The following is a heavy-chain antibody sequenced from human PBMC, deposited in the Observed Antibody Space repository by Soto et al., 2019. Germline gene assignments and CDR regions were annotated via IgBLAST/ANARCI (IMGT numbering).Heavy chain of an antibody. CDR2: VENNGRT. CDR1: GVSMTTYGKPWGDN. D-gene: IGHD3-10*01. V-gene: IGHV4-61*03. J-gene: IGHJ4*02. Sequence: QVHLQESGPGLLKPSETLSLTCTVSGVSMTTYGKPWGDNWGWVRQTPGKGLEWIAYVENNGRTACRPSFQSRVTSSLDSSQNHFSLRLRSVTAADTAVYFCARGVYGAYLDYWGQGILVTVSS. CDR3: ARGVYGAYLDY.